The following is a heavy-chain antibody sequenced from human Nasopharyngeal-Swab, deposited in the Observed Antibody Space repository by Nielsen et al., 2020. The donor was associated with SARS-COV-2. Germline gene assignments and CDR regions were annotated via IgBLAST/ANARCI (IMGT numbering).Heavy chain of an antibody. J-gene: IGHJ4*02. V-gene: IGHV3-30*04. D-gene: IGHD6-13*01. Sequence: WIRQPPGKGLEWVAVISYDGNNKYYADSVKGRFSISRDNSKNTLYLQMNSLRAEDTAVYYCVRDRRAAGTGGYFDYWGQGTLVTVSS. CDR2: ISYDGNNK. CDR3: VRDRRAAGTGGYFDY.